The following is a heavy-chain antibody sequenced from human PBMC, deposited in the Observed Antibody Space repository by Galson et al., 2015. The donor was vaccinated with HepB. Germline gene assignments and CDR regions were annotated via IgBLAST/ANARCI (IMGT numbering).Heavy chain of an antibody. J-gene: IGHJ4*02. CDR2: ISYDGSNK. D-gene: IGHD2-15*01. Sequence: SLRLSCAASGFNFSSYGMHWVRQAPGKGLEWVAVISYDGSNKYYADSVKGRFTISRDNSKNTLYLQMNSLRAEDTAVYYCAKAHVVAATPDYWGQGTLVTVSS. V-gene: IGHV3-30*18. CDR1: GFNFSSYG. CDR3: AKAHVVAATPDY.